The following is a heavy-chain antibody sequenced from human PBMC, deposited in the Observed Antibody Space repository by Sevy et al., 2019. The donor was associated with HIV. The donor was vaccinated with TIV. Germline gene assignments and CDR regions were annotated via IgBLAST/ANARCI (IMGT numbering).Heavy chain of an antibody. D-gene: IGHD2-2*02. CDR2: ISYDGRNE. CDR1: GFTFSSFG. Sequence: GGSLRLSCAASGFTFSSFGIHWVRQAPGKGLEWVALISYDGRNEFYADSVKGRFTISRDNSKNTVYLQMNSLRAEDTAVYYCARVLLGYCSSTSCYNYYYYGMDVWGQGTTVTVSS. J-gene: IGHJ6*02. V-gene: IGHV3-30*03. CDR3: ARVLLGYCSSTSCYNYYYYGMDV.